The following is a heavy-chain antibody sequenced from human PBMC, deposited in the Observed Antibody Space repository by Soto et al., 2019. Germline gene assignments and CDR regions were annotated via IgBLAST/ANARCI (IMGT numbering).Heavy chain of an antibody. Sequence: PGGSLRLSCAASGFTFSSYSMNWVRQAPGKGLEWVSSISSSSSYIYYADSVKGRFTISRDNAKNSLYLQMNSLRAEDTAVYYCARDLCIAAAGIDYYYGMYVRGQGTTVAVSS. V-gene: IGHV3-21*01. CDR2: ISSSSSYI. CDR1: GFTFSSYS. J-gene: IGHJ6*02. D-gene: IGHD6-13*01. CDR3: ARDLCIAAAGIDYYYGMYV.